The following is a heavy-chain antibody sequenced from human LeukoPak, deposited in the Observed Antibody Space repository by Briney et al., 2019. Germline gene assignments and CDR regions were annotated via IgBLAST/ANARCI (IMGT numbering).Heavy chain of an antibody. CDR1: GYTFTSYG. V-gene: IGHV1-69*04. J-gene: IGHJ5*02. CDR2: IIPILGIA. CDR3: ARDLMVATRHNWFDP. D-gene: IGHD5-12*01. Sequence: SSVKVSCKASGYTFTSYGISWVRQAPGQGLEWMGRIIPILGIANYAQKFQGRVTITADKSTSTAYMELSSLRSEDTAVYYCARDLMVATRHNWFDPWGQGTLVTVSS.